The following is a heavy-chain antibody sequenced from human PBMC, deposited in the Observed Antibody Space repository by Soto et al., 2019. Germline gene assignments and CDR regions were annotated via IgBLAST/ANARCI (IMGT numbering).Heavy chain of an antibody. CDR2: IQSGST. D-gene: IGHD3-10*01. V-gene: IGHV3-53*01. CDR1: GFTVSSKY. Sequence: GGSLRLSCAASGFTVSSKYMSWVRQAPGKGLEWVSLIQSGSTYYADFVKGRFTISRDNSKNTLYLQMNSLRAEDTAVYYCAKDVYGSGSYYIFFDYWGQGTLVTVSS. CDR3: AKDVYGSGSYYIFFDY. J-gene: IGHJ4*02.